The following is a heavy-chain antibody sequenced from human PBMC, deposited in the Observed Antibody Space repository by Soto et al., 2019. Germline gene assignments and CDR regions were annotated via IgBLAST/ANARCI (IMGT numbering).Heavy chain of an antibody. J-gene: IGHJ4*02. D-gene: IGHD6-13*01. Sequence: QVQLQESGPGLVKPSGTLSLTCAVSGGSISSSNWWSWVRQPPGKGLEWIGEIYHSGSTNYNPSLKSRVTISVDKSKTQFALKLSSVSAAATAVYYGARAAMGGSSWPFDYWGQGTLVTVSS. CDR2: IYHSGST. V-gene: IGHV4-4*02. CDR3: ARAAMGGSSWPFDY. CDR1: GGSISSSNW.